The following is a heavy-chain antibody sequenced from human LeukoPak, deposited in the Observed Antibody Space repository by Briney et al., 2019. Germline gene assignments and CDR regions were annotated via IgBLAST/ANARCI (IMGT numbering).Heavy chain of an antibody. D-gene: IGHD6-13*01. CDR2: ISAYNGNT. J-gene: IGHJ4*02. Sequence: ASAKVSCKASGYTFTSYGISWVRQAPGQGLEWMGWISAYNGNTNYAQKLQGRVTMTTDTSTSTAYMKLRSLRSDDTAVYYCARDRGPIAAAGQSAYWGQGTLVTVSS. V-gene: IGHV1-18*01. CDR1: GYTFTSYG. CDR3: ARDRGPIAAAGQSAY.